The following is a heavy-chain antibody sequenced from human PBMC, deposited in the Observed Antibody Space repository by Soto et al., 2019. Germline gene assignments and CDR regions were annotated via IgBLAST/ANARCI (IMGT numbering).Heavy chain of an antibody. CDR2: IYYSGST. D-gene: IGHD3-3*01. V-gene: IGHV4-59*08. Sequence: SETLSLTCTVSGGSISSYYWSWIRQPPGKGLEWIGYIYYSGSTNYNPSLKSRVTISVDTSKNQFSLKLSSVTAADTAVYYCARHRSITIFGVADWGQGTLVTVSS. J-gene: IGHJ4*02. CDR1: GGSISSYY. CDR3: ARHRSITIFGVAD.